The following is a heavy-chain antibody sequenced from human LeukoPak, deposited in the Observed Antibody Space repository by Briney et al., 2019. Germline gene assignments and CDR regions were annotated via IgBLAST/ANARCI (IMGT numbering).Heavy chain of an antibody. CDR3: ARDKEVLRGAITGSLFDY. J-gene: IGHJ4*02. CDR1: GFTFSSYW. Sequence: GGSLRLSCAASGFTFSSYWMSWVRQAPGKGLEWVASIKEDGTENYYVDSVKGRFTISRDNAENSLYLGMNSLRAEDTAVYYCARDKEVLRGAITGSLFDYWGQGTLVTVSS. CDR2: IKEDGTEN. V-gene: IGHV3-7*01. D-gene: IGHD3-10*01.